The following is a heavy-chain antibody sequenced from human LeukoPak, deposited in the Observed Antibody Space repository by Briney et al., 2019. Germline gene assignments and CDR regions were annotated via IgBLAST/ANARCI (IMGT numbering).Heavy chain of an antibody. Sequence: PGGSLRLSCAASGFTFDDYGMSWVRQAPGKGLEWVSGINWNGGSTGYADSVKGRFTIFRDNAKNSLYLQMNSLRAEDTALYYCARDSGAHDAFDIWGQGTMVTVSS. CDR2: INWNGGST. CDR1: GFTFDDYG. CDR3: ARDSGAHDAFDI. V-gene: IGHV3-20*04. J-gene: IGHJ3*02. D-gene: IGHD3-10*01.